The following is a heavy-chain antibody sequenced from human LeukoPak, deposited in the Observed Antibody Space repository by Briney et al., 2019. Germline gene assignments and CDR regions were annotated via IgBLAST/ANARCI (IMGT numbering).Heavy chain of an antibody. CDR2: ISYDGSNK. D-gene: IGHD3-10*01. V-gene: IGHV3-30-3*01. J-gene: IGHJ4*02. Sequence: GGSLRLSCAASGFTFSSYAMHWVRQAPGKGLEWVAVISYDGSNKYYADSVKGRFTISRDNSKNTLYLQMNSLRAEDTAVYYCAKDIYYAAPNYFDYWGQGTLVTVSS. CDR1: GFTFSSYA. CDR3: AKDIYYAAPNYFDY.